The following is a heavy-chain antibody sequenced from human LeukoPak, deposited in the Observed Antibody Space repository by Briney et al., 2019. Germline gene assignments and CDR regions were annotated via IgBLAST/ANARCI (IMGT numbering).Heavy chain of an antibody. CDR2: IFGGGST. CDR1: GFTVSSNY. D-gene: IGHD4-17*01. CDR3: ARSPYLHVDGDYWGDP. V-gene: IGHV3-66*02. J-gene: IGHJ5*02. Sequence: GGFMRLSWAASGFTVSSNYMSCARWPPEEGLEWVSVIFGGGSTYNADSAKGRFTISRDNSKITLYLQMNSLRAEDTAVYYYARSPYLHVDGDYWGDPGGKGTLVTVSS.